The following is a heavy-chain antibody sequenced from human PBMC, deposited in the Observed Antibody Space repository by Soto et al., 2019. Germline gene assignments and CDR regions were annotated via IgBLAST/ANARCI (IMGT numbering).Heavy chain of an antibody. Sequence: QVQLVESGGGVVQPGRSLRLSCAASGFTFSSYGMHWVRQAPGKGLEWVAVIWYDGSNKYYADSVKGRFTISRDNSKKTLYLQMNSLRAEDTAVYYCARVAMVRGVTIHYYYGMDVWGQGTTVTVSS. CDR2: IWYDGSNK. CDR3: ARVAMVRGVTIHYYYGMDV. J-gene: IGHJ6*02. CDR1: GFTFSSYG. D-gene: IGHD3-10*01. V-gene: IGHV3-33*01.